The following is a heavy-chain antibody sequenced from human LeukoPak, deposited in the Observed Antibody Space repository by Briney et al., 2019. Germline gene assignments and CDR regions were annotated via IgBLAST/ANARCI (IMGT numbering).Heavy chain of an antibody. CDR2: IYHSGST. D-gene: IGHD6-19*01. CDR1: VFSISSNYF. Sequence: PSETLSLTCSVFVFSISSNYFWGWIRQPPGRGLEWIGCIYHSGSTYYNPSLKSRVTISVDTSMNQFSLKLSSVTAADTAVYYCARQPAPYSSGWYDGFDIWGQGTMVTVSA. CDR3: ARQPAPYSSGWYDGFDI. V-gene: IGHV4-38-2*02. J-gene: IGHJ3*02.